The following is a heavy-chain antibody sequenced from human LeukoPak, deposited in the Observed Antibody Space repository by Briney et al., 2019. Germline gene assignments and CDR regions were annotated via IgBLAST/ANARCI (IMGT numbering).Heavy chain of an antibody. CDR1: GGSFSGYY. Sequence: PSETLSLTCAVYGGSFSGYYWSWIRQPPGKGLEWIGEINHSGSTNYNSSLMTRVTISVDTSKNQFSLKLNSVTAADTAVYYCASYYYDSSGYYVSEYFQHWGQGTLVTVSS. CDR3: ASYYYDSSGYYVSEYFQH. CDR2: INHSGST. V-gene: IGHV4-34*01. D-gene: IGHD3-22*01. J-gene: IGHJ1*01.